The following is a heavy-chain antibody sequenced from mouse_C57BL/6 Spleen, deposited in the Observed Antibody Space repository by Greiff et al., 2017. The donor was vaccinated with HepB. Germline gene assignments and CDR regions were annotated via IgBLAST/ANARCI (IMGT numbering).Heavy chain of an antibody. D-gene: IGHD4-1*01. CDR1: GYTFTDYY. CDR2: IYPGSGNT. CDR3: ATEVLTGTRGYFDY. V-gene: IGHV1-76*01. J-gene: IGHJ2*01. Sequence: QVQLQQSGAELVRPGASVKLSCKASGYTFTDYYINWVKQRPGQGLEWIARIYPGSGNTYYNEKFKGKATLTAEKSSSTAYMQLSSLTSEDSAVYFCATEVLTGTRGYFDYWGQGTTLSVSS.